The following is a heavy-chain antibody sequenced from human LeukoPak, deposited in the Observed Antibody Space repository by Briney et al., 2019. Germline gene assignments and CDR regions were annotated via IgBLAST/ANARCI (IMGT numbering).Heavy chain of an antibody. J-gene: IGHJ5*02. CDR3: ARPGVGSSSGYRFVP. CDR1: GCSISSSSYY. D-gene: IGHD6-13*01. Sequence: SDTLSLTCTVSGCSISSSSYYWGWLRQPPGLGLEWFGSIYYSGSTYYNPSLKSRVTISVDTSKNQFSLQLSSVTAAYTAVYYCARPGVGSSSGYRFVPCGQGNLVTVSS. CDR2: IYYSGST. V-gene: IGHV4-39*01.